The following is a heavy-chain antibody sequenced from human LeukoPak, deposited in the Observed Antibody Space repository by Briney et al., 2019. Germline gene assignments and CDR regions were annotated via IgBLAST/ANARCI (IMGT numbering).Heavy chain of an antibody. CDR2: IYTSGST. CDR1: GGSISSYY. Sequence: SETLSLTCTVSGGSISSYYWSWIRQPAGKGLEWIGRIYTSGSTNYNPSLKSRVTISVDKSKNQFSLKLSSVTAADTAVYYCARVGAYCSGGSCYDYWGQGTLVTVSS. CDR3: ARVGAYCSGGSCYDY. J-gene: IGHJ4*02. V-gene: IGHV4-4*07. D-gene: IGHD2-15*01.